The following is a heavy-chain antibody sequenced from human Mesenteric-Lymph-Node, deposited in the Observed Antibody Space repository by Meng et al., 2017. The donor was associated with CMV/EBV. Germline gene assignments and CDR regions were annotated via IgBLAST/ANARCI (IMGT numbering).Heavy chain of an antibody. CDR2: INHSGST. V-gene: IGHV4-34*01. D-gene: IGHD3-3*01. CDR1: FSGYY. CDR3: ARGPAYYDFWSGSGGTWFDP. Sequence: FSGYYWSWIRQPPGKGLDWIGEINHSGSTNYSPSLKSRVTISVDTSKNQFSLKLSSVTAADTAVYYCARGPAYYDFWSGSGGTWFDPWGQGTLVTVSS. J-gene: IGHJ5*02.